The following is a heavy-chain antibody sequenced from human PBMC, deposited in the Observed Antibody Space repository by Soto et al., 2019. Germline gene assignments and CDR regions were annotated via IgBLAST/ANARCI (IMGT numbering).Heavy chain of an antibody. V-gene: IGHV3-23*01. CDR1: GFTFSSYA. CDR2: ISGSGGST. J-gene: IGHJ4*02. Sequence: GGSLRLSCAASGFTFSSYAMSWVRRAPGKGLEWVSAISGSGGSTYYADSVKGRFTISRDNSKSTLYLQMNSLRAEDTAVYYCAKDPPFCSSTSCYNLFFDYWGQGTLVTVSS. CDR3: AKDPPFCSSTSCYNLFFDY. D-gene: IGHD2-2*02.